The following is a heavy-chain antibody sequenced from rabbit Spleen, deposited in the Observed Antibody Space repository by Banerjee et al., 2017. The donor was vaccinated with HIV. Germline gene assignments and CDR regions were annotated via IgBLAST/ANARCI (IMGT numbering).Heavy chain of an antibody. V-gene: IGHV1S40*01. Sequence: QSLEESGGDLVKPGASLTLTCTASGFSFSSSYYMCWVRQAPGKGLEWIGCIYTGSDSTAYASWAKGRFTVSKTSSTTVTLQLNSLTAADTATYFCARGSATMTMVITGYYLSLWGQGTLVTVS. CDR1: GFSFSSSYY. CDR2: IYTGSDST. J-gene: IGHJ3*01. CDR3: ARGSATMTMVITGYYLSL. D-gene: IGHD2-1*01.